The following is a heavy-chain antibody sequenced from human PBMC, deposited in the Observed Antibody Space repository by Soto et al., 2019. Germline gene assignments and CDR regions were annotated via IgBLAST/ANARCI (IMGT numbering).Heavy chain of an antibody. J-gene: IGHJ6*02. Sequence: GGSLRLSCAASGFTFSTYGMHWVRQAPGKGLEWVAAISYDGRNKYYADSVKGPFAISRDNSKNTLYLQMNGLRAEDTAVHYCAKDSYCSSNSCNGVDVWGQGITVTVSS. CDR1: GFTFSTYG. CDR3: AKDSYCSSNSCNGVDV. CDR2: ISYDGRNK. V-gene: IGHV3-30*18. D-gene: IGHD2-2*01.